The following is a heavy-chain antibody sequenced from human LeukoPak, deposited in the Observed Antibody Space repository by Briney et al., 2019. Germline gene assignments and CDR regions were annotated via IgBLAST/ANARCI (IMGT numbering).Heavy chain of an antibody. CDR1: GFTFSSYN. CDR2: ITSSSSYI. CDR3: ARGGISGWYDY. D-gene: IGHD6-19*01. V-gene: IGHV3-21*01. J-gene: IGHJ4*02. Sequence: PGGSLRLSCAASGFTFSSYNMNWVRQAPGKGLEWVSSITSSSSYIYYANSVNGRFTISRDNAKSSLYLQMNSLRAEDTAVYYCARGGISGWYDYWGQGTLVTVSS.